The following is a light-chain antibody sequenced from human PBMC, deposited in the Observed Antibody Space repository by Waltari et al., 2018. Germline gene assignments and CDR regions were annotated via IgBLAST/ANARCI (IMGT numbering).Light chain of an antibody. CDR3: VAWDDSLSGLWV. Sequence: QSVLTQSPSASGTPGQRVTISCSGSSSNIGSNYVYWYQQLPGTAPTLIIYRSVPRPSGVPARVSGSKSGTSASLAISGIRSEDEGDYYCVAWDDSLSGLWVFGGGTKLTVL. CDR2: RSV. V-gene: IGLV1-47*01. J-gene: IGLJ3*02. CDR1: SSNIGSNY.